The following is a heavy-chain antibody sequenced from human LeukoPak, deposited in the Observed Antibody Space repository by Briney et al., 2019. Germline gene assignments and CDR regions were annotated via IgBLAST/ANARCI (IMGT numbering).Heavy chain of an antibody. V-gene: IGHV3-48*01. Sequence: PGGSLRLSCAASGFSFRSYAMTWVRQAPGKGLEWVSYISSSSGTIEYADSVRGRFTISRDNVENSLYLQMNSLRSEDTAVYYCVGPGYSGLIDFWGQGTLVTVS. CDR3: VGPGYSGLIDF. CDR2: ISSSSGTI. D-gene: IGHD5-12*01. J-gene: IGHJ4*02. CDR1: GFSFRSYA.